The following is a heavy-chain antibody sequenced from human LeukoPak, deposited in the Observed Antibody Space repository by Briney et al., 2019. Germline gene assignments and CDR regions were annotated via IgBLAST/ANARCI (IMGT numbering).Heavy chain of an antibody. D-gene: IGHD3-9*01. J-gene: IGHJ6*03. Sequence: PSETLSLTCAVSGGSISSSYWWSWVRQPPGKGLEWIGEVYHSGTTNYYPSLKSRVTISIEKSKNQFSLKLSSVTAADTAVYYCARDIFRGYFDWSHSKGYYYYMDVWGKGTTVTSSS. CDR3: ARDIFRGYFDWSHSKGYYYYMDV. V-gene: IGHV4-4*02. CDR1: GGSISSSYW. CDR2: VYHSGTT.